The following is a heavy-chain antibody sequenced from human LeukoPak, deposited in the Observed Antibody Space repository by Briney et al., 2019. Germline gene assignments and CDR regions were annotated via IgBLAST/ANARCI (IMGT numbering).Heavy chain of an antibody. D-gene: IGHD1-26*01. J-gene: IGHJ6*03. CDR3: ARDPYNGNYGDYYYYMDV. Sequence: GGSLRLSCAASGFTFSSYAMHWVRQAPGKGLEWVAVISYDGSNKYYADSVKGRFTISRDNAKNSLYLQMNSLRAEDTAIYYCARDPYNGNYGDYYYYMDVWGKGTTVTISS. CDR2: ISYDGSNK. CDR1: GFTFSSYA. V-gene: IGHV3-30*04.